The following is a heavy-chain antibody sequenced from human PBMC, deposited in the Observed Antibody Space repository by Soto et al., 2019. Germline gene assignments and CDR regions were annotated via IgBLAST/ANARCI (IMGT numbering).Heavy chain of an antibody. V-gene: IGHV3-21*01. CDR2: ISSSSSYI. CDR3: ARDRSGDYYGMDV. CDR1: GFTFSSYS. Sequence: EVQLVESGGGLVKPGGSLRLSCAASGFTFSSYSMNWVRQAPGKGLEWVSSISSSSSYIYYADSVKGRFTISRDNAKNSLYLQMNSLRAEDTAVYYCARDRSGDYYGMDVWGQGTTVTVSS. J-gene: IGHJ6*02.